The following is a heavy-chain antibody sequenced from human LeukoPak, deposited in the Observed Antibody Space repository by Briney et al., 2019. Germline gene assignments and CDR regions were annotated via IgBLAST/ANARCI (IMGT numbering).Heavy chain of an antibody. CDR2: IIPILGIA. CDR1: GGTFSSYA. V-gene: IGHV1-69*04. D-gene: IGHD6-13*01. CDR3: ARQAAALLTTDY. J-gene: IGHJ4*02. Sequence: SVKVSCKASGGTFSSYAISWVRQAPGQGLEWMGRIIPILGIANYAQKLQGRVTITADKSTSTAYMELSSRRSEDTAVYYCARQAAALLTTDYWGQGPLVTVSS.